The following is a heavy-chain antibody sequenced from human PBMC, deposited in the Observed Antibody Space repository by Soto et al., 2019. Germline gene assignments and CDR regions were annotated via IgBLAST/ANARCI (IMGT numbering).Heavy chain of an antibody. CDR1: GGSIRFSNYY. V-gene: IGHV4-39*01. Sequence: PSQTRSLTCTLSGGSIRFSNYYWGWIRRSPGKGLEWIGNIYYTVSTYYNPSLKSRVTISVDTSKNQFSLSLRSVTAADTAVYYCARGYTPKIIDYWGQGTLVTVSS. CDR3: ARGYTPKIIDY. J-gene: IGHJ4*02. D-gene: IGHD5-12*01. CDR2: IYYTVST.